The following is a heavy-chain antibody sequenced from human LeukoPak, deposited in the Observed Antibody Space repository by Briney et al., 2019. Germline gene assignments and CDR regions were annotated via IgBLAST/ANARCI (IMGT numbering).Heavy chain of an antibody. Sequence: GGSLRLSCAASGFTFSSYAMSWVRQAPGKGLEWVSAISGSGGSTYYADSVKGRFTISRDNSKNTLYLQMNSLRAEDTAVYYCARGQSGSYYYGMDVWGQETTVTVSS. V-gene: IGHV3-23*01. CDR2: ISGSGGST. CDR1: GFTFSSYA. CDR3: ARGQSGSYYYGMDV. D-gene: IGHD1-26*01. J-gene: IGHJ6*02.